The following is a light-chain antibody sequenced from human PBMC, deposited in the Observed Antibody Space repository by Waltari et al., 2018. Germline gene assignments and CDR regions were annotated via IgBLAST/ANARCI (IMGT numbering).Light chain of an antibody. CDR3: RHYERFPAT. Sequence: IVLTQSPGTLSLSPGERATLSCRASQRVSRSLAWYPQKPGQAPKLHIYGASTRATGIPDRFTGSAAGTGVRRTIGSLGPGDFAIYMYRHYERFPATFGQVTNVELK. V-gene: IGKV3-20*01. J-gene: IGKJ1*01. CDR1: QRVSRS. CDR2: GAS.